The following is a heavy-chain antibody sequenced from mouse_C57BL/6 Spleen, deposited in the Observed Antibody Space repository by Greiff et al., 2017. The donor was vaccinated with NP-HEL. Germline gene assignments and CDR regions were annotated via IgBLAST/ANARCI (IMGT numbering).Heavy chain of an antibody. CDR1: GYAFSSSW. CDR2: IYPGDGDT. J-gene: IGHJ3*01. D-gene: IGHD1-1*01. Sequence: QVQLQQSGPELVKPGASVKISCKASGYAFSSSWMNWVKQRPGKGLEWIGRIYPGDGDTNYNGKFKGKATLTADKSSSTAYMQLSSLTSEDSAVYFCASLLNGKEGFAYWGQGTLVTVSA. CDR3: ASLLNGKEGFAY. V-gene: IGHV1-82*01.